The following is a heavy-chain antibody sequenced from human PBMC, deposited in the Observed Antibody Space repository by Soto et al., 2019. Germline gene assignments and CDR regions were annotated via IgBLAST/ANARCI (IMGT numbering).Heavy chain of an antibody. V-gene: IGHV1-18*04. CDR3: ARGGGYSYGPSYGMDV. J-gene: IGHJ6*02. CDR1: GYTFTSYG. CDR2: ISAYNGNT. D-gene: IGHD5-18*01. Sequence: QVQLVQSGAEVKKPGASVKVSCKASGYTFTSYGISWVRQAPGQGLEWMGWISAYNGNTNYAQKLQGRVTMTTDTSTRTAYRELRSLRSDDTAVYYCARGGGYSYGPSYGMDVWGQGTTVTVSS.